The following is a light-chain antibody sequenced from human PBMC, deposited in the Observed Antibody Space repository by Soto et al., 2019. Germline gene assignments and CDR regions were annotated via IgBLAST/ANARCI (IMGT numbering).Light chain of an antibody. CDR1: SSDVGGYNY. V-gene: IGLV2-14*01. J-gene: IGLJ1*01. CDR2: EVS. Sequence: QSVLTQPASVSGSPGQSITISCTGTSSDVGGYNYVCCYQQHPGKAPKLMIYEVSNRPSGVYNRFSGSKSGNTASLTISGLQAEDEADYYCSSYTSSSALVFGTGTKLTVL. CDR3: SSYTSSSALV.